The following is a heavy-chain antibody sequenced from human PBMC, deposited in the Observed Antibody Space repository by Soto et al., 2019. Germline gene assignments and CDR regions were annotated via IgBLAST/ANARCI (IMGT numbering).Heavy chain of an antibody. CDR3: ASVSVGATGTSFVYRREDY. CDR2: IWCDGGDK. CDR1: GFTFSNYG. V-gene: IGHV3-33*01. Sequence: QVQLVESGGGVVQPGGSLRLSCIASGFTFSNYGMHWVRQAPGKGLEWVALIWCDGGDKYYADSVKGRFTISRDNSKKTLFLQMSSGRADYTVMYCWASVSVGATGTSFVYRREDYWGQGNLVTVSS. D-gene: IGHD1-1*01. J-gene: IGHJ4*02.